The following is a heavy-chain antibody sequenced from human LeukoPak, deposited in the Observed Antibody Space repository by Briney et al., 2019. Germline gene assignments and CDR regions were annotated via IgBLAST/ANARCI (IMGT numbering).Heavy chain of an antibody. D-gene: IGHD2-21*02. Sequence: PGGSLRLSCAASGFTFNKSGLHWFRQPPGKGLEWVAVVWYDGTHEYYPDSVRGRFTIARDNSSNTLSLQMNSLRAEDTAVYYFAREHDEAFCDGDCHSGPGVWGRGTTVTVSS. V-gene: IGHV3-33*01. CDR1: GFTFNKSG. J-gene: IGHJ6*04. CDR3: AREHDEAFCDGDCHSGPGV. CDR2: VWYDGTHE.